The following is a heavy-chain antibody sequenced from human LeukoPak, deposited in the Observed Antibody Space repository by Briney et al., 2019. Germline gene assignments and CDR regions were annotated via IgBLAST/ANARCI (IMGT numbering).Heavy chain of an antibody. Sequence: GGTLRLSCAASGFTFSSYPMSWVRQAPGKGLEWVLTISGDGGVTYYADSVRGRFTSSRDNSKDTMYLQMNSLRAEDTAAYYCAKANRDGYNYYDYWGQGTLVTVSS. CDR2: ISGDGGVT. D-gene: IGHD5-24*01. J-gene: IGHJ4*02. V-gene: IGHV3-23*01. CDR3: AKANRDGYNYYDY. CDR1: GFTFSSYP.